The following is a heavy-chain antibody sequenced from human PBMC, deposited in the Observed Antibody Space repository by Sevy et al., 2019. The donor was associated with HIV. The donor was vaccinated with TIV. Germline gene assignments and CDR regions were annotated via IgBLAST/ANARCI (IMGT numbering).Heavy chain of an antibody. J-gene: IGHJ6*02. CDR2: ISSSSSTI. Sequence: GGSLRLSCAASGFTFSSYSMNWVRQAPGKGLEWVSYISSSSSTIYYADSVKRRFTISRDNAKNSLYLQMNSLRDEDTAVYYCARDLTLGSYYYYGMDVWGQGTTVTVSS. D-gene: IGHD6-19*01. CDR1: GFTFSSYS. CDR3: ARDLTLGSYYYYGMDV. V-gene: IGHV3-48*02.